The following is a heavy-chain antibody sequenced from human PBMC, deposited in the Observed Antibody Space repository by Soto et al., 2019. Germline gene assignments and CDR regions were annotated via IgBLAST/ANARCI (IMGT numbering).Heavy chain of an antibody. Sequence: EVQLLESGGGLVQPGGSLRLSCAASGFIFRNFAMNWVRQAPGKGLEWVSAIGGGGATTYHADSVKGRFSTSRDNSKNTLYLQMNSLRAEDTAVYYCVFPSGAKYFFDYWGQGALVTVSS. CDR2: IGGGGATT. J-gene: IGHJ4*02. D-gene: IGHD2-15*01. CDR3: VFPSGAKYFFDY. V-gene: IGHV3-23*01. CDR1: GFIFRNFA.